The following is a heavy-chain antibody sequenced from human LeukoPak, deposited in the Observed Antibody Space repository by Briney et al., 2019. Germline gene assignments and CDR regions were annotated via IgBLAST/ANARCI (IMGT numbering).Heavy chain of an antibody. D-gene: IGHD2-2*01. CDR2: ISSSSSYI. V-gene: IGHV3-21*01. Sequence: GGSLRLSCAASGFTFSSYSMNWVRQAPGKGLEWVSSISSSSSYIYYADSVKGRFTISRDNAKNSLYLQMNSLRAEDTAVYYCARYVVVPATAFDPWGQGTLVTVSP. CDR3: ARYVVVPATAFDP. CDR1: GFTFSSYS. J-gene: IGHJ5*02.